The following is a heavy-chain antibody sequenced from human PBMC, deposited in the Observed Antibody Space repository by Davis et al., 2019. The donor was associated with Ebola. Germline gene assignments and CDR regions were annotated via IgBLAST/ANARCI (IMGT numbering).Heavy chain of an antibody. CDR3: TRGWMGAFDQGYSYGSLGY. V-gene: IGHV1-8*01. D-gene: IGHD5-18*01. Sequence: AASVKVSCKASGYTFTSYDINWVRQATGQGLEWMGWMNPNSGNTGYAQKFQGRVTMTRNTSISTAYMELSSLRSEDTAVYYCTRGWMGAFDQGYSYGSLGYWGQGTLVTVSS. CDR2: MNPNSGNT. CDR1: GYTFTSYD. J-gene: IGHJ4*02.